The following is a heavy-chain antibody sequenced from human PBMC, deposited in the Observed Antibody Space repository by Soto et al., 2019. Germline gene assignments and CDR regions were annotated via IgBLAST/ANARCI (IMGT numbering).Heavy chain of an antibody. D-gene: IGHD4-4*01. J-gene: IGHJ5*02. Sequence: GESLKISCASSGFSFTSYWIAWVRQLPGKGLEWVGIIYPGDSGTRYSPSFQGQVTISADRSISTAYLQWSSLKASDTAMYYCARLLDDYRQPNWFDPWGQGTLVTVSS. CDR1: GFSFTSYW. V-gene: IGHV5-51*01. CDR2: IYPGDSGT. CDR3: ARLLDDYRQPNWFDP.